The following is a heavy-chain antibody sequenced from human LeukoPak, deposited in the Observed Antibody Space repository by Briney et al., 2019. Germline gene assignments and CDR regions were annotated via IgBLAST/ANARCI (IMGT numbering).Heavy chain of an antibody. D-gene: IGHD2-21*01. J-gene: IGHJ3*02. V-gene: IGHV3-23*01. CDR1: GFTFSSYA. CDR3: AKDPSDGQKLWWYDLDAFDI. CDR2: ISGSGGST. Sequence: GGSLRLSCAASGFTFSSYAMSWVRQARGKRLEWVSAISGSGGSTYYADSVKGRFTISRDNSKNTLYLKMNRLRAEDTAVYYCAKDPSDGQKLWWYDLDAFDIWGQGTMVTVSS.